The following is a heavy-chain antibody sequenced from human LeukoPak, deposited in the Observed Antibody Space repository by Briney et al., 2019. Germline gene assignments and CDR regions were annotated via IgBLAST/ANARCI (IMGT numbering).Heavy chain of an antibody. V-gene: IGHV3-7*01. CDR1: GFTFSS. J-gene: IGHJ4*02. CDR3: ARGWRYFDC. CDR2: IKQDGSEK. Sequence: PGGSLRLSCAASGFTFSSLNWVRQAPGKGLEGVANIKQDGSEKYYVDSVKGRFTISRDNAKNSLYLQMNSLRAEDTAVYYCARGWRYFDCWGQGTLVTVSS. D-gene: IGHD3-9*01.